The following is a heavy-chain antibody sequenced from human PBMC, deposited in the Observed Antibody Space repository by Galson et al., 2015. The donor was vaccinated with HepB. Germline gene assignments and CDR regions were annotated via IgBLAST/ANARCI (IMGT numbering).Heavy chain of an antibody. CDR3: ARFSGSYYGFFDY. J-gene: IGHJ4*02. V-gene: IGHV3-53*01. CDR2: IYSGGST. D-gene: IGHD1-26*01. CDR1: GFTVSSNY. Sequence: SLRLSCAASGFTVSSNYMSRVRQAPGKGLEWVSVIYSGGSTYYADSVKGRFTISRHNAKNSLYLQMNSLRAEDTAVYYCARFSGSYYGFFDYWGQGTLVTVSS.